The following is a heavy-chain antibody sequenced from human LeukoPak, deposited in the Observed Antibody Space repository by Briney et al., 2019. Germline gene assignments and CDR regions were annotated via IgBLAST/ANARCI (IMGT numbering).Heavy chain of an antibody. Sequence: ASVKVSCKSSGYTFTGYYMHWVRQAPGQGLGWMGCINPNSGGTNYSQKFQGRVTMTRNTSISTDYMELSSLSSEATAGYFCSSDQLLDAFDIWGQGTMVNVSS. CDR3: SSDQLLDAFDI. CDR1: GYTFTGYY. V-gene: IGHV1-2*02. J-gene: IGHJ3*02. CDR2: INPNSGGT. D-gene: IGHD2-2*01.